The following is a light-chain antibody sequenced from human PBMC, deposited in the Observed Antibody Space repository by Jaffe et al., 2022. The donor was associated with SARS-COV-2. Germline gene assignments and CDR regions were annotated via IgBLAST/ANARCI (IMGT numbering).Light chain of an antibody. Sequence: QLVVTQSPSASASLGGSVRLTCTLGSGLTTYAVAWHQQQPERGPRYLMNINNDGSHNKGDGVPDRFSGSSSGAERYLIISSLQPEDEADYYCQTWGTGSVAFGGGTKLTVL. CDR1: SGLTTYA. CDR3: QTWGTGSVA. CDR2: INNDGSH. J-gene: IGLJ2*01. V-gene: IGLV4-69*01.